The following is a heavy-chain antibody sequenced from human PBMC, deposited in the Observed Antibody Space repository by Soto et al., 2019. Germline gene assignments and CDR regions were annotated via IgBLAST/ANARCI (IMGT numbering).Heavy chain of an antibody. D-gene: IGHD3-22*01. Sequence: QVQLVQSGPEVKKPGASVKLSCKASGYIFTSYGIGWVRQAPGQGLEWMGWISAFKGYTKYPQRLQGRVTMTTDTPTSTAYMELRSLRSDDTAVYYCARVDDYYDSSGHYFTFFNHWGQGSLVTVSS. J-gene: IGHJ4*02. CDR2: ISAFKGYT. CDR3: ARVDDYYDSSGHYFTFFNH. V-gene: IGHV1-18*01. CDR1: GYIFTSYG.